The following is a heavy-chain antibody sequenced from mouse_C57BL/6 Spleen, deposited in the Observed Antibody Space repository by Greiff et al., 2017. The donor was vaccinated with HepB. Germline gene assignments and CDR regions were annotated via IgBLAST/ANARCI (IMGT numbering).Heavy chain of an antibody. V-gene: IGHV1-82*01. CDR2: IYPGDGDT. D-gene: IGHD1-1*01. Sequence: VQLQQSGPELVKPGASVKISCKASGYAFSSSWMNWVKQRPGKGLEWIGRIYPGDGDTNYNGKFKGKATLTADKSSSTAYMQLSSLTSEDSAVYFCARRGSPYAMDYWGQGTSVTVSS. CDR1: GYAFSSSW. J-gene: IGHJ4*01. CDR3: ARRGSPYAMDY.